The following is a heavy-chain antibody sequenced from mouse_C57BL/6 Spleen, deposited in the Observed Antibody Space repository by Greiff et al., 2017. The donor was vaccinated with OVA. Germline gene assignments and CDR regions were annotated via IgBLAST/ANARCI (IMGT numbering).Heavy chain of an antibody. Sequence: VQLQQPGAELVKPGASVKLSCKASGYTFTSYWMHWVKQRPGQGLEWIGMIHPNSGSTNYNEKFKSKATLTVDKSSSTAYMQLSSLTSEDSAVYYCARKHYYGSTYFDYWGQGTTLTVSS. CDR3: ARKHYYGSTYFDY. CDR2: IHPNSGST. J-gene: IGHJ2*01. D-gene: IGHD1-1*01. CDR1: GYTFTSYW. V-gene: IGHV1-64*01.